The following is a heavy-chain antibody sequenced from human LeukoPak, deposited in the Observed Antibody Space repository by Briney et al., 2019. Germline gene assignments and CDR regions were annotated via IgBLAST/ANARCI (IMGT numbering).Heavy chain of an antibody. CDR3: AKAPVTTCSGAYCYPFDY. Sequence: GGSLRLSCAASEFTFSSYAMSWVRQAPGKGLEWVSGISGNGGSTYYADSVKGRFTISRDNSKNTLYLQMNRLRAEDAAVYYCAKAPVTTCSGAYCYPFDYWGQGTLVTVSS. V-gene: IGHV3-23*01. CDR2: ISGNGGST. J-gene: IGHJ4*02. CDR1: EFTFSSYA. D-gene: IGHD2-21*01.